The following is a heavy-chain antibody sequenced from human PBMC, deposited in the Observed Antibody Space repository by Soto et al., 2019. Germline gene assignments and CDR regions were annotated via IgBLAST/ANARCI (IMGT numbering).Heavy chain of an antibody. J-gene: IGHJ4*02. V-gene: IGHV3-21*06. CDR3: ARESEDLTSNFDY. Sequence: PGGSLRLSCAASGFTFTRYSMNWVRQAPGKGLEWVSSISSTTNYIYYGDSMKGRFTISRDNAKNSLYLEMNSLRAEDTAVYYCARESEDLTSNFDYWGQGTLVTVAS. CDR1: GFTFTRYS. CDR2: ISSTTNYI.